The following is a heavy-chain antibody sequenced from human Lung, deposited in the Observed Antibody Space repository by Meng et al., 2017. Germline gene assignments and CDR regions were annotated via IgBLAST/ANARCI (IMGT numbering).Heavy chain of an antibody. CDR2: IKSKPDGETI. V-gene: IGHV3-15*01. D-gene: IGHD5-12*01. Sequence: VQLLVCVGGLVKPWGSLSLSCEGSGFTFSNAYMTWVRQVPGKRLEWVGRIKSKPDGETIEYAAPVKGRFTISRDDSKNTVYLQMNSLKTEDTAVYYCSGHIDYWGQGTLVTVSS. CDR3: SGHIDY. J-gene: IGHJ4*02. CDR1: GFTFSNAY.